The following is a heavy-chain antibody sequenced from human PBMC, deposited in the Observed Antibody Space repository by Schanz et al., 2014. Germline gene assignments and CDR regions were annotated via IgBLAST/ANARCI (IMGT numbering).Heavy chain of an antibody. CDR1: GGTFSSYT. Sequence: QVQLVQSEAEVKKPGSSVKVSCKASGGTFSSYTISWVRQAPGQGLEWMGRIIPILGIANYAQNFQGRVTITADKSTSTAYMELTSLRSEDTAVYYCARTYCSSTSCYTGYYYMDVWGKGTTXTVSS. J-gene: IGHJ6*03. CDR3: ARTYCSSTSCYTGYYYMDV. CDR2: IIPILGIA. D-gene: IGHD2-2*02. V-gene: IGHV1-69*02.